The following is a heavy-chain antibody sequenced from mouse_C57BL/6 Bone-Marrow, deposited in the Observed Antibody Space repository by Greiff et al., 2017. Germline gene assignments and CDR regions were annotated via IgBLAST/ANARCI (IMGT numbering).Heavy chain of an antibody. CDR2: INPGSGGT. Sequence: QVQLQQSGAELVRPGTSVKVSCKASGYAFTNYLIEWVKQRPGQGLEWIGVINPGSGGTNYNEKFKGKATLTADKSSSTAYMQLSSLTSEDSAVYFCARRPGSSYYFDYWGQGTTLTVSS. D-gene: IGHD1-1*01. V-gene: IGHV1-54*01. CDR3: ARRPGSSYYFDY. CDR1: GYAFTNYL. J-gene: IGHJ2*01.